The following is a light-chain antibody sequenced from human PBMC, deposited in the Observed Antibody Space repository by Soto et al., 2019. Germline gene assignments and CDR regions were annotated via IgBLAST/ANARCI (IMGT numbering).Light chain of an antibody. Sequence: QSVLTQPPSASGTPGQRITISCSGSSSNIGSHSVNWYQQLPGTAPKLLIYRSSQRPSGVPDRFSGSKSSTSASLAISGLQSGDEADYYCALWDDSLNGPVFGGGTKLTVL. V-gene: IGLV1-44*01. CDR3: ALWDDSLNGPV. CDR1: SSNIGSHS. J-gene: IGLJ3*02. CDR2: RSS.